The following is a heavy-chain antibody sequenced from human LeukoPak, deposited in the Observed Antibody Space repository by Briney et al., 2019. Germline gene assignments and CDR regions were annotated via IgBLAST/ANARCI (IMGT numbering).Heavy chain of an antibody. J-gene: IGHJ5*02. CDR3: ARQTSGGYTVFFGKPRGHWFDP. CDR1: GYTFTGYY. CDR2: IIPIFDTA. V-gene: IGHV1-69*13. Sequence: ASVKVSCKASGYTFTGYYMHWVRQAPGQGLEWMGTIIPIFDTANYAQKFQGRVTITADESTSTAYMELSSLRSEDTAVYYCARQTSGGYTVFFGKPRGHWFDPWGQGTLVTVSS. D-gene: IGHD3-3*01.